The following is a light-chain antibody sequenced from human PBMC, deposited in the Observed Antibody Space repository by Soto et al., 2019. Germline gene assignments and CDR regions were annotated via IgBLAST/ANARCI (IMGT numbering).Light chain of an antibody. Sequence: DIQMTQSPSTLSASVGDRVTITCRASQSISTWLVWYQQKPGKAPKVLIYDASSLQSGVPSRFSGHGSGTDFTLTISRLQPDDSAIYYCQQYKTYTTFGQGTKLEIK. CDR1: QSISTW. CDR3: QQYKTYTT. V-gene: IGKV1-5*01. J-gene: IGKJ2*01. CDR2: DAS.